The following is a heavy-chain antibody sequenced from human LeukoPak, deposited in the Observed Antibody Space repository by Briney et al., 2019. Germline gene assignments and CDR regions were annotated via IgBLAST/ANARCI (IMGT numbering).Heavy chain of an antibody. J-gene: IGHJ4*02. D-gene: IGHD2-2*01. CDR1: GFTFSTYS. Sequence: GGSLRLSCAASGFTFSTYSMHWVRQAPGKGLEWVAVISGDGNIKWTADSVKGRFTISRDNSKNTLYLQMNSLRADDTAVYYSAREDPYIVALPADGRYFDCWGQGTLVVVSS. CDR2: ISGDGNIK. V-gene: IGHV3-30-3*01. CDR3: AREDPYIVALPADGRYFDC.